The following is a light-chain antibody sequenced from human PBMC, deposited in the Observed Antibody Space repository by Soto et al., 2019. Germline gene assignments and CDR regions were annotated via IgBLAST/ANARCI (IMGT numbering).Light chain of an antibody. Sequence: EIVLTQSPGTLSLSPGERATLSCRASQSVTNNSLAWYQQKTGQGRRRRNYAAAGRATGSPDRFSGSGSGTDFTPTISRLEPEDFAVYYCQQYVTSRTFGQGTKVEI. CDR1: QSVTNNS. CDR2: AAA. V-gene: IGKV3-20*01. J-gene: IGKJ1*01. CDR3: QQYVTSRT.